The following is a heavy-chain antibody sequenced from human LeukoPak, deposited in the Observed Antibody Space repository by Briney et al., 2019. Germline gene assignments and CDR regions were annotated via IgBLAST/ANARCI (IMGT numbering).Heavy chain of an antibody. V-gene: IGHV5-51*01. CDR1: GYSFTSYW. CDR3: ARSDIAAAGTPFDY. Sequence: HGESLQISCKGSGYSFTSYWIGWVRQMPGKGLEWMGIIYPGDSDTRYSPSFQGQVTISADKSVSTAYLQWSSLKASDTAMYYCARSDIAAAGTPFDYWGQGTLVTVSS. CDR2: IYPGDSDT. D-gene: IGHD6-13*01. J-gene: IGHJ4*02.